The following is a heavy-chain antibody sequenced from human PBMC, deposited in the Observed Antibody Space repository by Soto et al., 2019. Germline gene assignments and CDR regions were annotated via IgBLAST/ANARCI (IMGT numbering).Heavy chain of an antibody. CDR1: GFTFSSYW. Sequence: PGGSLRLSCAASGFTFSSYWMHWVRQAPGKGLVWVSRIDTYGGATRYADSVKGRFTISRDNAKNTMFLHMDSLRAEDTAVYYCARVLKSSGWDNDVFEIWGQGTMVTVS. D-gene: IGHD6-19*01. CDR2: IDTYGGAT. V-gene: IGHV3-74*01. J-gene: IGHJ3*02. CDR3: ARVLKSSGWDNDVFEI.